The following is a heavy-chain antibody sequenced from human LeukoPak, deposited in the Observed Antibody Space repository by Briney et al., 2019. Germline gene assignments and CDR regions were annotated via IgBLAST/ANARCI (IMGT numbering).Heavy chain of an antibody. CDR2: VSSSGSTI. D-gene: IGHD6-19*01. Sequence: HPGGSLRLSCAASGFTFSSYEMNWVRQAPGKGLEWVPYVSSSGSTIYYADSVKGRFTISRDNVKNSLYLQMNSLRAEDTAVYYCARDFAVAGPDYWGQGTLVTVSS. V-gene: IGHV3-48*03. CDR3: ARDFAVAGPDY. J-gene: IGHJ4*02. CDR1: GFTFSSYE.